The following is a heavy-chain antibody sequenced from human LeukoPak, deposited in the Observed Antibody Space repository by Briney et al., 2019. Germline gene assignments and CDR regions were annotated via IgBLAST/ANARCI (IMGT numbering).Heavy chain of an antibody. Sequence: ASVKVSCKASGYTFTSYDINWVRQATGQGLEWMGWMNPNSGNTGYAQKFQGRVTMTRNTSISTAYMELSSLRSEDTAVYYCARGRKWFGELLYAPLGAFDIWGQGTMVTVSS. CDR2: MNPNSGNT. V-gene: IGHV1-8*01. D-gene: IGHD3-10*01. CDR3: ARGRKWFGELLYAPLGAFDI. CDR1: GYTFTSYD. J-gene: IGHJ3*02.